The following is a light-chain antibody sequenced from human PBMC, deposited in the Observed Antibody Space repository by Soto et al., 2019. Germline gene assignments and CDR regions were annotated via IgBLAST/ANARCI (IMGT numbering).Light chain of an antibody. CDR1: SSDVGSYNY. J-gene: IGLJ3*02. Sequence: QSALTQPASVSGSPGQSITISCTRTSSDVGSYNYVSWYQQQPGKAPKVMIYDVSNRPSGVSNRFSGSKSGNTASLTISGLQAEDEADYYCSSYTSSSTWVFGGGTKLTVL. V-gene: IGLV2-14*01. CDR3: SSYTSSSTWV. CDR2: DVS.